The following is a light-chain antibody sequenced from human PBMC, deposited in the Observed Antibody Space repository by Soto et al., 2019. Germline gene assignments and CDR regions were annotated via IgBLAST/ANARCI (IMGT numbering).Light chain of an antibody. CDR1: QSVSSY. J-gene: IGKJ1*01. V-gene: IGKV3-11*01. Sequence: EIVLTQSPATLSLSPGERATLSCRASQSVSSYLAWYQQKPGQAPRLFIYDASNRATGIPARFSGSGSGTDFTLTISSLEPEDFAVYYCQQRSNWPRTFGRGTKVDIK. CDR3: QQRSNWPRT. CDR2: DAS.